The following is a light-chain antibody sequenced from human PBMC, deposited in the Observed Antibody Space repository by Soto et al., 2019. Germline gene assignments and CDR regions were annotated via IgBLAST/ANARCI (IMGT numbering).Light chain of an antibody. CDR2: DNN. CDR3: GTWDSILSVWV. J-gene: IGLJ3*02. CDR1: SSNIGNNY. Sequence: QSVLTQPPSVSAAPGQKVIISCSGSSSNIGNNYLSWYQQLPGTAPKLLIYDNNKRPSGTPDRFSGSKSGTSGTLDITGLQTGDEADYYCGTWDSILSVWVFGGGTQLTVL. V-gene: IGLV1-51*01.